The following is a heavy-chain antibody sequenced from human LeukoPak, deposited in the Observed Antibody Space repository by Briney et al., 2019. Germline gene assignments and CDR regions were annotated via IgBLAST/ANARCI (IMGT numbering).Heavy chain of an antibody. CDR3: ARTLSIAARPHYYYGMDV. D-gene: IGHD6-6*01. CDR1: GDSVSSNSAA. CDR2: TYYRSKWYN. Sequence: SQTLSLTCAISGDSVSSNSAAWNWIRQSPSRGLEWLGRTYYRSKWYNDYAVSVKSRITINRDTSKNQFSLQLNSVTPEDTAVYYCARTLSIAARPHYYYGMDVWGQGTTVTVSS. J-gene: IGHJ6*02. V-gene: IGHV6-1*01.